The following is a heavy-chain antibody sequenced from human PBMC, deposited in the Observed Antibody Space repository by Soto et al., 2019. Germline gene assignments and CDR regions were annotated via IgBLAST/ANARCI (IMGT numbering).Heavy chain of an antibody. J-gene: IGHJ5*02. D-gene: IGHD5-12*01. Sequence: ASEKVSCKASGYTFTSYSIQCVLQAPGQRPEWMGWINAGNGDTKYSHNFQGRVTITRDTSASTAYMELSSLRSEDTAVYYCARDLGSDGYNLYLWGQGTLVTVSS. CDR2: INAGNGDT. CDR3: ARDLGSDGYNLYL. V-gene: IGHV1-3*01. CDR1: GYTFTSYS.